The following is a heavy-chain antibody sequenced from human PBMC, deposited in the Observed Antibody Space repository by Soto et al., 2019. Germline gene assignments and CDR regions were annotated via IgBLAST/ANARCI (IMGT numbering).Heavy chain of an antibody. D-gene: IGHD1-1*01. Sequence: QVQLVQSGAEVKQPGASVRISCKASGYTFTTNTLHWVRQAPGQRLEWMGWINAGNGDTDYSQKFQGRVNITRDTSASTAYMEVSSLRSEDTAVYYCARDRIRSNAWKSNFFDYWGQGTLVTVSS. J-gene: IGHJ4*02. CDR1: GYTFTTNT. CDR2: INAGNGDT. CDR3: ARDRIRSNAWKSNFFDY. V-gene: IGHV1-3*01.